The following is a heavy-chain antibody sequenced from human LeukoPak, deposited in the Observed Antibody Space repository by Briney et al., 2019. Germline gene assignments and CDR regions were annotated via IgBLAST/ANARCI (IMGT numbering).Heavy chain of an antibody. CDR1: GYTFTGYY. V-gene: IGHV1-18*04. D-gene: IGHD2-8*01. CDR2: ICAYNGNT. Sequence: ASVKVSCKASGYTFTGYYMHWVRQAPGQGLEWMGWICAYNGNTNYAQKLQGRVTMTTDTSTSTAYMELRSLRSDDTAVYYCARGGYCTNGVCNEIDYWRQGTLVTVSS. CDR3: ARGGYCTNGVCNEIDY. J-gene: IGHJ4*02.